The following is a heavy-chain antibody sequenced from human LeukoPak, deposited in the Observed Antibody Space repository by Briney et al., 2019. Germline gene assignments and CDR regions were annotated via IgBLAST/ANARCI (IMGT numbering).Heavy chain of an antibody. CDR2: NNPSGGST. Sequence: ASVKVSCKASGYIFTSYYMHWVRQAPGQGLEWMGINNPSGGSTSYAQKFQGRVTMTRDTSTSTVYMELSSLRSEDTAVYYCARARPGVTYFDYWGQGTLVTVSS. D-gene: IGHD4-23*01. CDR3: ARARPGVTYFDY. CDR1: GYIFTSYY. V-gene: IGHV1-46*01. J-gene: IGHJ4*02.